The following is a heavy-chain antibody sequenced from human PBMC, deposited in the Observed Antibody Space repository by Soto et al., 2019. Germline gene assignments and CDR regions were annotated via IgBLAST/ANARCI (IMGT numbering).Heavy chain of an antibody. D-gene: IGHD5-18*01. CDR1: GYSVSSAWYS. J-gene: IGHJ5*01. V-gene: IGHV4-61*01. CDR2: VYFSGST. Sequence: SEILSLTRSACGYSVSSAWYSWCWIRQPPGKGLEWIGHVYFSGSTNYIPSLKSRLTRSVDTAKNQFSLKLNSVTAADTAVYYCARIPVDTSMIYWSDSWGQGTQVTV. CDR3: ARIPVDTSMIYWSDS.